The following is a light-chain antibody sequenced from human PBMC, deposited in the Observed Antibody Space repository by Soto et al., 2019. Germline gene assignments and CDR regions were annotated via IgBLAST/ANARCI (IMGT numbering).Light chain of an antibody. CDR1: QSVSSN. CDR2: GVS. V-gene: IGKV3-15*01. J-gene: IGKJ1*01. Sequence: EIVMTQSPATLSVSPGERATLSCRASQSVSSNLAWYQQKPGQAPRLLIYGVSTRATGLPARFSGGGSGTEFTLTISSLQSEDFAVYYCQQYSNWPRTFGQGTKVEIK. CDR3: QQYSNWPRT.